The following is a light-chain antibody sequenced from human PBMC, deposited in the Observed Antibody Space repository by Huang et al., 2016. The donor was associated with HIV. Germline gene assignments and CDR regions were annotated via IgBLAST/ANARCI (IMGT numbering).Light chain of an antibody. CDR3: QYGET. CDR1: QNISSW. CDR2: KIS. Sequence: DIQLTQSPSTLSASAGDRLTTTCRASQNISSWLAWYQQKPGKAPKLLIYKISSLESGVPSRFSGSGSGTKFTLTLNSLQPDDIGTYYCQYGETFGQGSKVEVK. J-gene: IGKJ1*01. V-gene: IGKV1-5*03.